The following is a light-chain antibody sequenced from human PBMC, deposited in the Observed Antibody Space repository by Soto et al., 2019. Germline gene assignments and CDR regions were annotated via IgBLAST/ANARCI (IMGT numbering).Light chain of an antibody. Sequence: ENVLTQSPGTLSLSPGERATLSCRASQSVSGTFLAWYQHKPGQAPRLLIYGASSRATGIPDRFSGSGSGTDFTLTISRLEPEDFAVYYCQQYGSSPLMYTFGQGTKLEIK. CDR2: GAS. J-gene: IGKJ2*01. CDR1: QSVSGTF. V-gene: IGKV3-20*01. CDR3: QQYGSSPLMYT.